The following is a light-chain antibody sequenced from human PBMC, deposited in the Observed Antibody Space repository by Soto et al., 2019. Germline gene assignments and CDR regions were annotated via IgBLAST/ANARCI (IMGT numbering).Light chain of an antibody. Sequence: NFMLTLPHSVSESPGKTVTISCTRSSGSIGSSYVQWYQQRPGSSPTTVIFEDNQRPTGVPVRFSGSIDSSSNSASLVISGLRTEDEAAYYCQSYDTSKPLVFGGGTKVTVL. CDR3: QSYDTSKPLV. CDR2: EDN. J-gene: IGLJ3*02. CDR1: SGSIGSSY. V-gene: IGLV6-57*01.